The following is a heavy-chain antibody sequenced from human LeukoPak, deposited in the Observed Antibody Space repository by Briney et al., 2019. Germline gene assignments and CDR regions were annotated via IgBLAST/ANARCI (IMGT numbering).Heavy chain of an antibody. CDR1: GYTFSKYD. Sequence: ASVKVSCKTSGYTFSKYDVNWVRQATGQGLEWMGWMKPNSGQTGYAQRFQGRTIMTRNTSISTAYMQLNSLTSEDTAKYYCARGPPERTYSDFWGQGTLVTVSS. D-gene: IGHD4-11*01. V-gene: IGHV1-8*01. J-gene: IGHJ4*02. CDR3: ARGPPERTYSDF. CDR2: MKPNSGQT.